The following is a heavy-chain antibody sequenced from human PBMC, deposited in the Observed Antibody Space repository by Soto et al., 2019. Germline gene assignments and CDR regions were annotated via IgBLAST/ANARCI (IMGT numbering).Heavy chain of an antibody. CDR1: GYTFTSYG. CDR2: ISAYTGNT. J-gene: IGHJ4*02. D-gene: IGHD3-10*01. CDR3: ARYGTGSNSKAFAY. Sequence: QVDLVQSGVEVKKPGASVKVSCKTSGYTFTSYGISWVRQAPGQGLEWMGWISAYTGNTNYPQKFRGRVTLTTDTSTSTAYMELSSLRSDDTAVYYCARYGTGSNSKAFAYWGQGTLVTVSS. V-gene: IGHV1-18*01.